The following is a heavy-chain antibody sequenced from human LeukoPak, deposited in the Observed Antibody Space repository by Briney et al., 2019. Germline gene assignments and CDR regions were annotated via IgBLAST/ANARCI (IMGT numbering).Heavy chain of an antibody. J-gene: IGHJ6*03. CDR1: GGSISNYC. CDR3: ARFPGGAEYRHYYYMDV. CDR2: IYYSDST. D-gene: IGHD1-14*01. Sequence: SETLSLTCTVSGGSISNYCWSWIRQPPGKGLECIGYIYYSDSTNYNPSLKSRVTVSVDTSKNQFSLKLSSVTAADTAVYYCARFPGGAEYRHYYYMDVWGKGTTVTVSS. V-gene: IGHV4-59*01.